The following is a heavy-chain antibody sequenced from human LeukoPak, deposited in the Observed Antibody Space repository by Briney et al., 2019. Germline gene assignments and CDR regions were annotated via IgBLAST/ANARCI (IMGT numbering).Heavy chain of an antibody. J-gene: IGHJ5*02. Sequence: PGGSLRLSCAASGFNFRSYWMHWVRQAPGKGLEWVPRMDPDGRTIDYADSVKGRFTISRDNAKDTLYLQMSSLRDEDTAVYYCTIHLCGRDDQCGRGTLVTVSS. D-gene: IGHD1-1*01. CDR1: GFNFRSYW. V-gene: IGHV3-74*01. CDR2: MDPDGRTI. CDR3: TIHLCGRDDQ.